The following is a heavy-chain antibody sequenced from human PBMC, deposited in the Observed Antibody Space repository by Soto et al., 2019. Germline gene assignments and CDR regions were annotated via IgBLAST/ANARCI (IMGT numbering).Heavy chain of an antibody. CDR3: ATTGYNGNDGARGYFGY. CDR2: ISSSGRTI. V-gene: IGHV3-48*03. D-gene: IGHD1-20*01. J-gene: IGHJ4*02. Sequence: SLRLSCAASGFTFSSYEMYWVRQAPGKGLEWVSYISSSGRTIYYADSVKGRFTISRDNAKNSLYLQMNSLRAEATAAYYFATTGYNGNDGARGYFGYSGQGTLGT. CDR1: GFTFSSYE.